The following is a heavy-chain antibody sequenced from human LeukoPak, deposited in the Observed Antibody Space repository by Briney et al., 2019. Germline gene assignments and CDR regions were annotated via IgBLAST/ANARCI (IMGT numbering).Heavy chain of an antibody. V-gene: IGHV3-48*04. Sequence: GESLRLSCAASTFTFSSYSMNWVRQAPGKGLEWVSYISSSGSTIYYADSVKGRFTISRDNAKNSLYLQMNSLRAEDTAVYYCARVLDILTGPLDYWGQGTLVTVSS. CDR3: ARVLDILTGPLDY. CDR2: ISSSGSTI. CDR1: TFTFSSYS. D-gene: IGHD3-9*01. J-gene: IGHJ4*02.